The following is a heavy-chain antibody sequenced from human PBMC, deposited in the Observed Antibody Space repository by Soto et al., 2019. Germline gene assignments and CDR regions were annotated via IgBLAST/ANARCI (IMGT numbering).Heavy chain of an antibody. CDR3: ARGYGGRPSNDAFDI. CDR2: INPSGGST. CDR1: GYTFTSYD. Sequence: ASVKVSCKASGYTFTSYDINWVRQAPGQGLEWMGIINPSGGSTSYAQKFQGRVTMTRDTSTSTVYMELSSLRSEDTAVYYCARGYGGRPSNDAFDIWGQGTMVTVSS. V-gene: IGHV1-46*01. J-gene: IGHJ3*02. D-gene: IGHD4-17*01.